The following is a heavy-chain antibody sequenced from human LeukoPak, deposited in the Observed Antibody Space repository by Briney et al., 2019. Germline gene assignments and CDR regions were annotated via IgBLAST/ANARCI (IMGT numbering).Heavy chain of an antibody. J-gene: IGHJ4*02. CDR2: IKQDGSEK. D-gene: IGHD2-15*01. V-gene: IGHV3-7*01. Sequence: GGSLRLSCAASGFTFSSYWMSWVRQAPGKGLEWVANIKQDGSEKYYVDSVKGRFTISRDNAKNSLYLQMNSLRAEDTAVYYCARDTRFYCSGGSCSHDYWGQGTLVTVSS. CDR3: ARDTRFYCSGGSCSHDY. CDR1: GFTFSSYW.